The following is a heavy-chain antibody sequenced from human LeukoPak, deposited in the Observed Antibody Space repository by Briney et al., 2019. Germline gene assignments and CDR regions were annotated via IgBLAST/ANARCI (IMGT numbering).Heavy chain of an antibody. J-gene: IGHJ4*02. V-gene: IGHV1-2*02. Sequence: ASVKVSCKASGYSFTRYAIHWMRQAPGQGLEWMGWITPSGGTNYPQKFQGRVAITWDTSITTAYMDLSRLTSDDTAVYYCARDRYGDGFAHLDYWGQGALVTVSS. CDR1: GYSFTRYA. D-gene: IGHD5-18*01. CDR3: ARDRYGDGFAHLDY. CDR2: ITPSGGT.